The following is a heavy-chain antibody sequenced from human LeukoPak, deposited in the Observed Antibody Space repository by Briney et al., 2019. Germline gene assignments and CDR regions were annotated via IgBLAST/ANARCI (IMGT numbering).Heavy chain of an antibody. D-gene: IGHD3-10*01. J-gene: IGHJ4*02. CDR2: INHSGST. CDR1: GGSFSCYY. CDR3: ARATNMVRD. V-gene: IGHV4-34*01. Sequence: SETLSLTCAVYGGSFSCYYWIWIRQPPGKGLEWIREINHSGSTNYNPSLKSRVTISVDTSKNQFSLKLSSVTAAYTAVYYCARATNMVRDWGQGTLVTVSS.